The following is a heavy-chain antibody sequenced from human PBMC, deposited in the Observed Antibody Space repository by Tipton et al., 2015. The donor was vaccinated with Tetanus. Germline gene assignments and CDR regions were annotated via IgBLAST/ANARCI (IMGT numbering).Heavy chain of an antibody. V-gene: IGHV4-61*01. J-gene: IGHJ5*02. CDR1: GGSVSSGSYY. Sequence: TLSLTCTVSGGSVSSGSYYWSWIRQPPGKGLEWIGYIYYSGSTNYNPSLKSRVTISVDTSKNQFSLKLSSVTAADTAVYYCARVETRLEGTEFGPWGQGTLVTVSS. CDR3: ARVETRLEGTEFGP. D-gene: IGHD3/OR15-3a*01. CDR2: IYYSGST.